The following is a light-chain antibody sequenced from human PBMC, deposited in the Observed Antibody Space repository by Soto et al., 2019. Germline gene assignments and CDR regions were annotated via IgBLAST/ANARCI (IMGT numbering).Light chain of an antibody. CDR3: QVWDSSSDHNYV. J-gene: IGLJ1*01. CDR1: NIGSKS. Sequence: SYELTQPPSVSVAPGQTARITCGGNNIGSKSVHWYQQKPGQAPVLVVYDDSDRPSGITERFSGSNSGNTATLTISRVEAGDEADYYCQVWDSSSDHNYVFGTGTKVTVL. V-gene: IGLV3-21*02. CDR2: DDS.